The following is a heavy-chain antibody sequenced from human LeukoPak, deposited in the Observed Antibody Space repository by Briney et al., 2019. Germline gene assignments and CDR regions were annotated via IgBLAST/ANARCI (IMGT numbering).Heavy chain of an antibody. CDR1: GFTFDDYA. Sequence: GGSLRLSCAASGFTFDDYAMHWVRQAPGKGLEWGSLISGDGGRTYYADSVKGRFTISRDNSKNSLYLQMNSLRTEDPALYCCAKDLRAYDYVWGSYRSRGDWGQGTLVTVSS. J-gene: IGHJ4*02. D-gene: IGHD3-16*02. V-gene: IGHV3-43*02. CDR3: AKDLRAYDYVWGSYRSRGD. CDR2: ISGDGGRT.